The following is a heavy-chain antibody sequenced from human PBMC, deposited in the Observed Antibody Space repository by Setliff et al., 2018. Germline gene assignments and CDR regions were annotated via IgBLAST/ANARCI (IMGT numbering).Heavy chain of an antibody. V-gene: IGHV1-18*01. CDR3: ARGLIVLPGPSGDMGYFDY. Sequence: ASVKVSCKASGGTFSSYAISWVRQAPGQGLEWMGWISAYNGNTNYAQKLQGRVTMTTDTSTSTAYMELRSLRSDDTAVYYCARGLIVLPGPSGDMGYFDYWGQGTLVTVSS. J-gene: IGHJ4*02. CDR2: ISAYNGNT. CDR1: GGTFSSYA. D-gene: IGHD2-8*01.